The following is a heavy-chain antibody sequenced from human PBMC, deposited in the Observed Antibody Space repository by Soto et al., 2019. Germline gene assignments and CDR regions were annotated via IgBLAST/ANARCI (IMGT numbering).Heavy chain of an antibody. CDR2: IYSGGST. V-gene: IGHV3-53*01. Sequence: GGSLRLSCAASGFAVSSNYMSWVRQAPGKGLEWVSVIYSGGSTYYADSVKGRFTISRDNSKNTLYLQMNSLRAEDTAVYYCARAPYYDSLDVWGQGTTVTVSS. CDR3: ARAPYYDSLDV. J-gene: IGHJ6*02. D-gene: IGHD3-3*01. CDR1: GFAVSSNY.